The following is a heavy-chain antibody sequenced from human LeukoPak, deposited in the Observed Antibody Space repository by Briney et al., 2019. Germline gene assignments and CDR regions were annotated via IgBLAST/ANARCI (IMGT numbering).Heavy chain of an antibody. J-gene: IGHJ4*02. CDR1: GGSISSYY. Sequence: SETLSLTCTVSGGSISSYYWSWIRQPPGKGLEWIGYIYYSGSTYYNPSLKSRDTIAVDTSKNQFSLKMSSVAAADTAVYYCARRSDSGSDDGEDYFDHWGQGTLVTVSS. CDR2: IYYSGST. V-gene: IGHV4-59*08. CDR3: ARRSDSGSDDGEDYFDH. D-gene: IGHD1-26*01.